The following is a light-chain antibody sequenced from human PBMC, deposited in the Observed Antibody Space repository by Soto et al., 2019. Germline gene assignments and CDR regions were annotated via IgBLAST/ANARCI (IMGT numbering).Light chain of an antibody. CDR1: QTITTW. Sequence: DIEMMHSPSTLSASVGDRVTITCRASQTITTWLAWYQQKPGKAPKLLIYKATNVQTGVPSRFSGSGSGTDLSLTVSSLQPEDFAIYHCQQYNDYQYTVGQGTRLEIK. CDR3: QQYNDYQYT. V-gene: IGKV1-5*03. J-gene: IGKJ2*01. CDR2: KAT.